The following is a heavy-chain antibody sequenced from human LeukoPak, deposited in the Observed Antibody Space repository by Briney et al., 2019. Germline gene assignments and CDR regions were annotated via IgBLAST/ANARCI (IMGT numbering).Heavy chain of an antibody. J-gene: IGHJ6*02. Sequence: GGSLRLSCAASGFTFSSYSTNWVRQAPGKGLEWVSSISSSSSYIYYADSVKGRFTISRDNAKNSLYLQMNSLRAEDTAVYYCARQGEGYYYYGMDVWAKGPRSPSP. CDR3: ARQGEGYYYYGMDV. D-gene: IGHD2-21*01. CDR1: GFTFSSYS. V-gene: IGHV3-21*01. CDR2: ISSSSSYI.